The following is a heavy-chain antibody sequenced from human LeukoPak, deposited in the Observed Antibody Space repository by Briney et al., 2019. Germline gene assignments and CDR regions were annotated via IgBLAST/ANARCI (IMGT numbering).Heavy chain of an antibody. V-gene: IGHV3-66*01. CDR3: ARDLEAANTYYFDY. J-gene: IGHJ4*02. Sequence: PGGSLRLSCAASGFTVSSSYMSWVRQAPGKGLEWVSIISSADTTYYADSVKGRFTISRDNSKNTVYLQVNSLRDEDTAVYYCARDLEAANTYYFDYWGQGTMVTVSS. CDR1: GFTVSSSY. CDR2: ISSADTT. D-gene: IGHD6-13*01.